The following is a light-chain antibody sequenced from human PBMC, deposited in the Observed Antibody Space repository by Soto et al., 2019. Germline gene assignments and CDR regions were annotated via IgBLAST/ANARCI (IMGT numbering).Light chain of an antibody. Sequence: QSVLTQPASVSGSPGQSITISCTGTGSDVGGYKYVSWYQQLPGKAPKLMIYDVSYRPSGVSDRFSGSKSGNTAPLIISGLQAEDEADYYCSSYASSSPFVFGTGTKVTVL. CDR3: SSYASSSPFV. V-gene: IGLV2-14*01. CDR1: GSDVGGYKY. J-gene: IGLJ1*01. CDR2: DVS.